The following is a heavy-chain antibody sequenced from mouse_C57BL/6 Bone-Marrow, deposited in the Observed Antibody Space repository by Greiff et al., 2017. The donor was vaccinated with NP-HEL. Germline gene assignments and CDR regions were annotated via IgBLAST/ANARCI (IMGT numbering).Heavy chain of an antibody. V-gene: IGHV7-3*01. Sequence: EVKLMESGGGLVQPGGSLSLSCAASGFTFTDYYMSWVRQPPGKALEWLGFIRNKANGYTTEYSASVKGRFTISRDNSQSILYLQMNALRAEDSATYYCARDEFITTVGYYFDYWGQGTTLTVSS. CDR2: IRNKANGYTT. J-gene: IGHJ2*01. CDR3: ARDEFITTVGYYFDY. D-gene: IGHD1-1*01. CDR1: GFTFTDYY.